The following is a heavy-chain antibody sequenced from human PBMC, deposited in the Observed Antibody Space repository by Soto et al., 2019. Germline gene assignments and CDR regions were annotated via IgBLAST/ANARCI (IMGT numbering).Heavy chain of an antibody. CDR3: AINRGEDAHEYYYSAMDV. D-gene: IGHD3-16*01. V-gene: IGHV3-21*06. CDR2: IRGFSPYT. CDR1: GFTFRTYT. J-gene: IGHJ6*02. Sequence: EVQLVESGGGLVKPGGSLRLSCISSGFTFRTYTMNWVRQAPGKGLEWVSGIRGFSPYTFYAESVRGRFAISRDNAKNSRYLQKNCLRAEDTAVYYGAINRGEDAHEYYYSAMDVWGQGTTVTVSS.